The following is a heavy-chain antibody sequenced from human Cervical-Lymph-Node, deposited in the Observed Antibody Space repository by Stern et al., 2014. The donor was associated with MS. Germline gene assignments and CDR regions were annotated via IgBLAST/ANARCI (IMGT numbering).Heavy chain of an antibody. CDR3: ARGRGISRVSDS. CDR2: IFYKGRT. Sequence: QVQLQESGPGLVKPSETLSLTCTVSGGSISTYYWSWIRQSPEKGLEWIGYIFYKGRTNYNPSLKSRVTISVDTSINQFSLNVSSVTAADTAVYYCARGRGISRVSDSWGKGTLVTVSS. J-gene: IGHJ4*02. D-gene: IGHD2/OR15-2a*01. CDR1: GGSISTYY. V-gene: IGHV4-59*01.